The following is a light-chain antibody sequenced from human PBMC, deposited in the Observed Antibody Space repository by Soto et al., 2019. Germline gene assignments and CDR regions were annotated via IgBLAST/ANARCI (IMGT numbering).Light chain of an antibody. J-gene: IGKJ5*01. Sequence: EVVLTQSPGSLSLSPRERASLSCRASQSVSSNYLAWYQQRPGQAPRLLIYDASSRATGIPDRFSGSGSGTDFTLTISRLEPEDFAVYYCQQYGSSPITFGQGTRLEIK. V-gene: IGKV3-20*01. CDR1: QSVSSNY. CDR3: QQYGSSPIT. CDR2: DAS.